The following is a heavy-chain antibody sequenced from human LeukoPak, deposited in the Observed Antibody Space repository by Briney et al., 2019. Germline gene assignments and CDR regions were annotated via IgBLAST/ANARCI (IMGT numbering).Heavy chain of an antibody. CDR2: IKQDRSEK. V-gene: IGHV3-7*03. J-gene: IGHJ4*02. CDR1: GFTFSRYW. CDR3: ARVDNSGSIPDY. Sequence: PGWSLRLSCAASGFTFSRYWMSWVRQAPGKGLGRVASIKQDRSEKYYVDSVMGRFTISRDNAKNSLHLQMNSVRAEDTAVYYCARVDNSGSIPDYWGQGTLVTVSS. D-gene: IGHD3-22*01.